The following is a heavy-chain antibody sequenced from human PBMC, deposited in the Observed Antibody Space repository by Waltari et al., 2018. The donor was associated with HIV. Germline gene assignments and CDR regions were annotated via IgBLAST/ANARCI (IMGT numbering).Heavy chain of an antibody. D-gene: IGHD3-16*01. Sequence: EVQLLESGGGLVQPGGSLRLSCAVSGLTNYAMSWVRQAPGKGLEWVSAICQIGDYKYYADSVEGRFTISRDNSKNMLYLQMNGLRAEDTAVYYCAKEGVGAFFDNWGQGTLVTVSS. V-gene: IGHV3-23*01. CDR2: ICQIGDYK. CDR1: GLTNYA. J-gene: IGHJ5*02. CDR3: AKEGVGAFFDN.